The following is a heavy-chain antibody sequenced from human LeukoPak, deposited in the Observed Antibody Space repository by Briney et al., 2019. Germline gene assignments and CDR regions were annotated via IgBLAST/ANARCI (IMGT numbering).Heavy chain of an antibody. J-gene: IGHJ4*02. CDR2: INPNSGGT. CDR3: ARAELGYCSSTSCYQDY. V-gene: IGHV1-2*02. D-gene: IGHD2-2*01. Sequence: ASVKVSCKASGYTFTSYDINWVRQATGQGLQWMGWINPNSGGTNYAQKFQGRVTMTRDTSISTAYMELSRLRSDDTAVYYCARAELGYCSSTSCYQDYWGQGTLVTVSS. CDR1: GYTFTSYD.